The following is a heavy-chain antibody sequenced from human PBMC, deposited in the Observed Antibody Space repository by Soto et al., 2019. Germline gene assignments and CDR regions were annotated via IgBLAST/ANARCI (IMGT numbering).Heavy chain of an antibody. D-gene: IGHD3-16*01. CDR3: ASFAAGGTYYYVMDV. Sequence: ASVKVSCKASGYTFTSYGISWVRQAPGQGLEWMGWISAYNGNTNYAQKLQGRVTMTTDTSTSTAYMELRSLRSDDTAVYYCASFAAGGTYYYVMDVWGQGTTVTVSS. J-gene: IGHJ6*02. CDR2: ISAYNGNT. CDR1: GYTFTSYG. V-gene: IGHV1-18*01.